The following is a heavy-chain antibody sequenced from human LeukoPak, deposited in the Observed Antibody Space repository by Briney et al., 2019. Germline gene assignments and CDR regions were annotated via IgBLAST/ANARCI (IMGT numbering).Heavy chain of an antibody. CDR2: IYHSGST. J-gene: IGHJ3*02. Sequence: PSETLSLTCSVSGYSITSGYYWGWIRQPPGKGLEWIGSIYHSGSTFYNPSLKSRVTMSVDTSKNQFSLRLSFVTAADTALYYCARHFRREVLIGSAFDIWGQGTMVTVSS. D-gene: IGHD4/OR15-4a*01. V-gene: IGHV4-38-2*02. CDR1: GYSITSGYY. CDR3: ARHFRREVLIGSAFDI.